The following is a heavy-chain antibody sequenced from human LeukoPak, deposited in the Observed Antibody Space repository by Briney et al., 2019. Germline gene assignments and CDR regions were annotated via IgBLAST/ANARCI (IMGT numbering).Heavy chain of an antibody. CDR1: GFTVSSSY. V-gene: IGHV3-53*01. CDR2: IYSGGST. Sequence: GGSLRLSCAASGFTVSSSYMSWVRQAPGKGLEWVSNIYSGGSTHYADSVRGRFTLSRDNSKNPLYLQMNSLRAEDTAVYYCARLVPGDPSWFDPWGQGTLVTVSS. J-gene: IGHJ5*02. CDR3: ARLVPGDPSWFDP. D-gene: IGHD7-27*01.